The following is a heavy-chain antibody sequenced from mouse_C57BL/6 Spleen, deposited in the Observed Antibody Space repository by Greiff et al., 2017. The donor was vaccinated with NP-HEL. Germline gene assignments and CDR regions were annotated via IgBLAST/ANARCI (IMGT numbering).Heavy chain of an antibody. CDR1: GYTFTSYW. J-gene: IGHJ4*01. D-gene: IGHD6-1*01. Sequence: VQLKQPGTELVKPGASVKLSCKASGYTFTSYWMHWVKQRPGQGLEWIGNINPSNGGTNYNEKFKSKATLTVDKSSSTAYMQLSSLTSEDSAVYYCARSPLSLDDAMDYWGQGTSVTVSS. CDR3: ARSPLSLDDAMDY. V-gene: IGHV1-53*01. CDR2: INPSNGGT.